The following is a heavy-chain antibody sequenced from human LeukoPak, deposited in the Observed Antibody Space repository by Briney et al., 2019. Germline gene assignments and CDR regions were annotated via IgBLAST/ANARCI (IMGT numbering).Heavy chain of an antibody. CDR2: LGGSGTDT. V-gene: IGHV3-23*01. D-gene: IGHD5-12*01. CDR3: AKTSRVNSGYDSPCEY. J-gene: IGHJ4*02. CDR1: GFTFSTLD. Sequence: PGGSLTLFCAASGFTFSTLDMSWVRQAPGKGLEWVSDLGGSGTDTYYAYSVRGRFTISRDNSKNTLYLQKNSLRDEDTAIYYCAKTSRVNSGYDSPCEYWGQGTLVSVTS.